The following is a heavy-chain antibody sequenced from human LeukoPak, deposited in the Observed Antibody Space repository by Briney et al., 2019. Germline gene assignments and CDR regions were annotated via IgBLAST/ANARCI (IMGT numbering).Heavy chain of an antibody. CDR2: IIPIFGTT. V-gene: IGHV1-69*13. CDR3: ARDPWAGTRYTSQNWFDP. J-gene: IGHJ5*02. CDR1: GYTFTSYG. D-gene: IGHD1-7*01. Sequence: ASVKVSCKASGYTFTSYGISWVRQAPGQGLEWMGGIIPIFGTTNYAQKFQGRVTITADESTSTAYMELSSLRSEDTAVYYCARDPWAGTRYTSQNWFDPWGQGTLVTVSS.